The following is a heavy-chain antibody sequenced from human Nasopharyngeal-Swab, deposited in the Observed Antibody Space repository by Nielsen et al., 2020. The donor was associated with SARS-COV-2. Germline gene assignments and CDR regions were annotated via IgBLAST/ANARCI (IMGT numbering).Heavy chain of an antibody. D-gene: IGHD3-9*01. Sequence: GGSLRLSCAASGFIFSTYAMSWVRQAPGKGLEWVSAISGSGDKTYYADSVKGRFTISRDNSKKTLYLQMNSLGAEDTAVYYCAKEFFLVSGATDYWGQGTLVTVSS. CDR2: ISGSGDKT. J-gene: IGHJ4*02. CDR3: AKEFFLVSGATDY. CDR1: GFIFSTYA. V-gene: IGHV3-23*01.